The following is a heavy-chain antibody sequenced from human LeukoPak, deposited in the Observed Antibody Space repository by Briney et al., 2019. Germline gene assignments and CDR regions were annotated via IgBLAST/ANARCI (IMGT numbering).Heavy chain of an antibody. CDR3: AKVSLNMVNDAFDI. D-gene: IGHD4/OR15-4a*01. CDR1: GFIFSSYG. CDR2: IRYDGSRK. V-gene: IGHV3-30*02. Sequence: GGSLRLSCAASGFIFSSYGMHWVRQAPDKGLEWVAFIRYDGSRKYYADSVKGRLTISRDNSKNTLYLQMNSLRAEDTAMYYCAKVSLNMVNDAFDIWGQGTMVSVSS. J-gene: IGHJ3*02.